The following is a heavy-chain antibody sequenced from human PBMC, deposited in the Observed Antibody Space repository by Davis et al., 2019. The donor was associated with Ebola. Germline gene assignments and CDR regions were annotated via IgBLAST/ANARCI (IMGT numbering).Heavy chain of an antibody. V-gene: IGHV3-23*01. D-gene: IGHD3-22*01. CDR2: ISGSGGST. Sequence: PGGSLRLSCAASGFTFSSYAMSWVRQAPGKGLEWVSAISGSGGSTYYADSVKGRFTISRDNSKNTLYLQMNSLRAEDTAVYYCAKIQFITMIALEGWFDPWGQGTLVTVSS. J-gene: IGHJ5*02. CDR3: AKIQFITMIALEGWFDP. CDR1: GFTFSSYA.